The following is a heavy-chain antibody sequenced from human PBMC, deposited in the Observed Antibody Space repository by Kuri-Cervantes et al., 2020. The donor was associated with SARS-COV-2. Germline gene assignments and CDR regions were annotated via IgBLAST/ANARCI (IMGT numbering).Heavy chain of an antibody. V-gene: IGHV1-46*01. Sequence: ASVKVSCKASGYTFTNYYMHWVRQAPGQGLEWMGIINPSGGSTSYAQKFQGRATMTRDTSTSTVYRGLSSLRSEDTAVYYCARRIAAGSSHDHILDYWGQGTLVTVSS. J-gene: IGHJ4*02. CDR2: INPSGGST. CDR3: ARRIAAGSSHDHILDY. D-gene: IGHD6-6*01. CDR1: GYTFTNYY.